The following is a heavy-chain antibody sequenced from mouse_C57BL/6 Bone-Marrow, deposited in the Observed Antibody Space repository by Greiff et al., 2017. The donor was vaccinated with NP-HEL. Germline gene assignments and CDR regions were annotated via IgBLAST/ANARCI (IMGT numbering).Heavy chain of an antibody. V-gene: IGHV3-6*01. J-gene: IGHJ4*01. CDR2: ISYDGSN. CDR3: ASYYYGSSYGFDYAMDY. D-gene: IGHD1-1*01. Sequence: ESGPGLVKPSQSLSLTCSVTGYSITSGYYWNWIRQFPGNKLEWMGYISYDGSNNYNPSLKNRISITRDTSKNQFFLKLNSVTTEDTATYYCASYYYGSSYGFDYAMDYWGQGTSVTVSS. CDR1: GYSITSGYY.